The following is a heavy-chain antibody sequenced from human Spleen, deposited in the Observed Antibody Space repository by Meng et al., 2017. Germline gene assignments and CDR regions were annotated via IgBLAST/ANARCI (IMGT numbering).Heavy chain of an antibody. CDR2: ISSDSIYI. CDR3: ARRAGSLPRGVYSGSYAYYDY. V-gene: IGHV3-21*01. Sequence: GESLKISCAASGFSFSSYGMSWVRQAPGKGLEWVSSISSDSIYIYYADSVKGRFTISRDNAQNSLYLQMNSLRAEDTAVYYCARRAGSLPRGVYSGSYAYYDYWGQGTLVTVSS. D-gene: IGHD3-10*02. CDR1: GFSFSSYG. J-gene: IGHJ4*02.